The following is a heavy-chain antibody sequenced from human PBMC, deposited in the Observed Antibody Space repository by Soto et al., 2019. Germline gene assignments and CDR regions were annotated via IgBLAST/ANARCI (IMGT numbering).Heavy chain of an antibody. CDR3: AKSRVRGVIKGYGMDV. V-gene: IGHV3-30*18. CDR2: ISYDGSNK. D-gene: IGHD3-10*01. CDR1: GFTFSSYG. Sequence: PGGSLRLSCAASGFTFSSYGMHWVRQAPGKGLEWVAVISYDGSNKYYADSVKGRFTISRDNSKNTLYLQMNSLRAEDTAVYYCAKSRVRGVIKGYGMDVWGQGTTVTVSS. J-gene: IGHJ6*02.